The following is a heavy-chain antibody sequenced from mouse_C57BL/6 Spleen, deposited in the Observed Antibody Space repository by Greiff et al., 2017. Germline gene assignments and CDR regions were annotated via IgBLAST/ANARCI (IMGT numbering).Heavy chain of an antibody. CDR3: TTSRTGTGAMDY. D-gene: IGHD4-1*01. V-gene: IGHV14-4*01. J-gene: IGHJ4*01. CDR2: IDPENGDT. CDR1: GFNIKDDY. Sequence: VQLQQSGAELVRPGASVKLSCTASGFNIKDDYMHWVKQRPEQGLEWIGWIDPENGDTEYASKFQGKATITADTSSNTAYLQLSSLTSEDTAVYYCTTSRTGTGAMDYWGQGTSVTVSS.